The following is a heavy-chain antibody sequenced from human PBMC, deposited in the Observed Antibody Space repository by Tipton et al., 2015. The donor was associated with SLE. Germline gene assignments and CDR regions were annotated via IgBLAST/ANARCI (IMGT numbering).Heavy chain of an antibody. CDR2: INQDESAR. CDR3: SKDIWSGVTKAFGAFDM. J-gene: IGHJ3*02. D-gene: IGHD1-26*01. V-gene: IGHV3-7*03. CDR1: GFSFSMYW. Sequence: GSLRLSCAASGFSFSMYWMTWVRQTPEKGLEWVANINQDESARYYVDSVKGRFTISRDNAKNSLYLQMNSLRAEDMALYYCSKDIWSGVTKAFGAFDMWGQGTMVTVSS.